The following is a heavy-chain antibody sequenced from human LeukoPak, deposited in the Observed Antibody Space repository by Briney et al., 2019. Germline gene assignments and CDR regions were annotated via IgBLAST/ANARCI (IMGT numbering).Heavy chain of an antibody. Sequence: GGSLRLSCAASGFIFSPYGMTWVRQAPGKGLEWVSTISSNDYPSYTDSVKGRFTVSRDNARDTLYLQMNSLSTDDTAVYYCVRGYLGPDYWGQGTLVTVTS. CDR2: ISSNDYP. D-gene: IGHD3-9*01. J-gene: IGHJ4*02. V-gene: IGHV3-21*01. CDR1: GFIFSPYG. CDR3: VRGYLGPDY.